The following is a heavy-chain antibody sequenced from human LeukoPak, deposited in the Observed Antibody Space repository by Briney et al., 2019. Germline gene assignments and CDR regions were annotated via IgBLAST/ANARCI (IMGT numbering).Heavy chain of an antibody. CDR1: GFAFSSYA. Sequence: GGSLRLSCAASGFAFSSYAMSWVRQAPGKGLEWVSGISSGTGTSFYADSVKGRFTISRDNSKNTLYLQMSSLRGEDTAVYYCAKRRTTVITMDYFDYWGQGTLVTVSS. J-gene: IGHJ4*02. CDR3: AKRRTTVITMDYFDY. V-gene: IGHV3-23*01. D-gene: IGHD4-17*01. CDR2: ISSGTGTS.